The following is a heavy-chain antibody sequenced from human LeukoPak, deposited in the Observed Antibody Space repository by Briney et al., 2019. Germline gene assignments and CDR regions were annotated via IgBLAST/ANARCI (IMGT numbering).Heavy chain of an antibody. CDR2: ISAYNGNT. J-gene: IGHJ5*02. Sequence: ASVKVSCTASGYTFTSYGISWVRQAPGQGLEWMGWISAYNGNTNYAQKLQGRVTMTTDTSTSTAYMELRSLRSDDTAVYYCARDYGRDSNYWFDPWGQGTLVTVSS. V-gene: IGHV1-18*01. CDR3: ARDYGRDSNYWFDP. D-gene: IGHD4-11*01. CDR1: GYTFTSYG.